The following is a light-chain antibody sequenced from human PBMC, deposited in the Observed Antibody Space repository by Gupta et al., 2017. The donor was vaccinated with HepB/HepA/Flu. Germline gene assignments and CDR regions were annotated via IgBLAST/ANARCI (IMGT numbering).Light chain of an antibody. CDR3: AAWDDSRSGWV. CDR2: RNN. Sequence: HSVLTQPPSASGTPAQRVTISCSGSSSNIGSNYVYWYQQLPGTAPKLLIYRNNQRPSGVPDRFSGSKSGTSASLAISGLRSEDEADYYCAAWDDSRSGWVFGGGTKLTVL. CDR1: SSNIGSNY. J-gene: IGLJ3*02. V-gene: IGLV1-47*01.